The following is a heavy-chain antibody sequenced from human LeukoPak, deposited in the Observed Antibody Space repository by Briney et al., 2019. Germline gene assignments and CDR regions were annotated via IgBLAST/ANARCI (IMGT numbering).Heavy chain of an antibody. J-gene: IGHJ2*01. CDR1: GGTFSSYA. V-gene: IGHV1-69*01. CDR2: IIPIFGTA. CDR3: ATGRIVGASFYWYFDL. D-gene: IGHD1-26*01. Sequence: SVKVSCKASGGTFSSYAISWVRQAPGQGLEWMGGIIPIFGTANYAQKFQGRVTITADESTSTAYMELSSLRSEDTAVYYCATGRIVGASFYWYFDLWGRGTLVTVSS.